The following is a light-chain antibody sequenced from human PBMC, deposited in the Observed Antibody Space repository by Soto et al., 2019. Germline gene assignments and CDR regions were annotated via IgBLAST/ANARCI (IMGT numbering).Light chain of an antibody. Sequence: EMVMTQSPATLSVSPGERATLSCRSSQDIRSNLAWYQQRPGQPPRLLIYGATSRATGVPARFSGSGSGTEFTLSISSLQSEDSAVYFCQQFDAPVTFGQGTKLEIK. J-gene: IGKJ2*01. CDR2: GAT. CDR1: QDIRSN. V-gene: IGKV3-15*01. CDR3: QQFDAPVT.